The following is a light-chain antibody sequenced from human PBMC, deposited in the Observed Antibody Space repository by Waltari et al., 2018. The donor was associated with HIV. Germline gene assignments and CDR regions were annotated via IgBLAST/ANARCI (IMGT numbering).Light chain of an antibody. CDR2: EVI. V-gene: IGLV2-14*01. J-gene: IGLJ3*02. CDR1: SSDVGGYNS. CDR3: TSYTSGSTLVM. Sequence: QSALTQPASVSGSPGQSLTISCTGISSDVGGYNSVSWYQHHPGKAPKLLISEVINRTPGGSNRFSAAKSGNTDCLTSFGLQPEDEDEYYCTSYTSGSTLVMFGGGTKRTVL.